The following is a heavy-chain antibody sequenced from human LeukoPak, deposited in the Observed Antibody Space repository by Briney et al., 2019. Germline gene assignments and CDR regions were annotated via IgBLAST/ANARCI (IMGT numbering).Heavy chain of an antibody. V-gene: IGHV4-59*01. Sequence: PSEALSLTCTVSGGSTSSYYWSWIRQPPGKGLEWIGYIYYTGSTNYNPSLKSRVTISVDTSKNQFSLKLSSVTAADTAVYYCARGALISYSYGPFDYWGQGTLVTVSS. J-gene: IGHJ4*02. D-gene: IGHD5-18*01. CDR1: GGSTSSYY. CDR2: IYYTGST. CDR3: ARGALISYSYGPFDY.